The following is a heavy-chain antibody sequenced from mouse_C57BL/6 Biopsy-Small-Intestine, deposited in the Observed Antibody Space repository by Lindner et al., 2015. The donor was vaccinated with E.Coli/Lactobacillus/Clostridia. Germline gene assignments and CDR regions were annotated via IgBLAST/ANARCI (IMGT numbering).Heavy chain of an antibody. J-gene: IGHJ1*03. CDR3: ARIYEGWYFDV. CDR1: GYTFSNYW. CDR2: INPSSDYT. V-gene: IGHV1-7*01. D-gene: IGHD1-1*01. Sequence: VQLQESGAELAKPGASVKLSCKASGYTFSNYWMHWVKQRPGQGLEWIGYINPSSDYTKYNQKFKDKATLTADKSSSTAYMQLNSLTYEDSAVYYCARIYEGWYFDVWGTGTTVTVSS.